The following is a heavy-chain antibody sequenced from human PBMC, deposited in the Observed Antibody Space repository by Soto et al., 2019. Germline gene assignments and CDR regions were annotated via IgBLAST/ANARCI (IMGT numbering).Heavy chain of an antibody. CDR1: GGTFSSYA. V-gene: IGHV1-69*13. Sequence: GASVKVSCKASGGTFSSYAISWVRQAPGQGLEWMGGIIPIFGTANYAQKFQGRVTITADESTSTAYMELSSLRSEDTAVYYCARARYYDSSGYYTHFDYWGQGTLVTVSS. CDR2: IIPIFGTA. J-gene: IGHJ4*02. D-gene: IGHD3-22*01. CDR3: ARARYYDSSGYYTHFDY.